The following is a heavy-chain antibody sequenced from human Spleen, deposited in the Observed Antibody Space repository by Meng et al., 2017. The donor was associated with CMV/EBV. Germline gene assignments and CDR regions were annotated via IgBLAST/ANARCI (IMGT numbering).Heavy chain of an antibody. J-gene: IGHJ4*02. CDR2: IYYSGST. V-gene: IGHV4-59*01. CDR3: ARSGWLRSYFDY. CDR1: GGSFSGYY. Sequence: GSLRLSCAVYGGSFSGYYWTWIRQPPGKGLEWIGYIYYSGSTNYNPSLKSRVTISVDTSKNQFSLKLSSVTAADTAVYYCARSGWLRSYFDYWGQGTLVTVSS. D-gene: IGHD5-12*01.